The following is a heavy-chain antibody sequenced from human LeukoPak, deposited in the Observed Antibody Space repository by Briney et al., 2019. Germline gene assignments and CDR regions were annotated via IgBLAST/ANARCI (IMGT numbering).Heavy chain of an antibody. D-gene: IGHD3-10*01. CDR2: ISSSSSYI. CDR1: GFTFISYS. V-gene: IGHV3-21*01. Sequence: GGSLRLSCAASGFTFISYSMNWFRQAQGKGLEWVSSISSSSSYIYYADSVKGRFTISRDNAKNSLYLQMNSLRAEDTAVYYCASSAMVRGWFDPWGQGTLVTVSS. CDR3: ASSAMVRGWFDP. J-gene: IGHJ5*02.